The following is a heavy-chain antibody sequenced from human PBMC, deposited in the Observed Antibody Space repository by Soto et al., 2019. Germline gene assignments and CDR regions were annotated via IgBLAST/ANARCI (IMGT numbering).Heavy chain of an antibody. CDR1: GYTFTSYY. CDR2: INPSGGTT. Sequence: GASVKVSCKASGYTFTSYYIHWVRQAPGQGLEWMGIINPSGGTTDYAQKFQGRVTMTRDTSTTTVYMELNSLRFEDTAVYYCEPYGLAIWDGYWGQGTLVTVSS. V-gene: IGHV1-46*01. CDR3: EPYGLAIWDGY. D-gene: IGHD3-16*01. J-gene: IGHJ4*02.